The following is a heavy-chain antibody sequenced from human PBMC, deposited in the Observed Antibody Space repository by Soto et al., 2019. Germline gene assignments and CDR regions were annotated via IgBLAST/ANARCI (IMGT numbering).Heavy chain of an antibody. CDR3: ARAPIAHYYYHSSDLGYNWFDP. CDR1: GGTFSSYA. D-gene: IGHD3-22*01. CDR2: IIPIFGTS. V-gene: IGHV1-69*01. Sequence: QVQLVQSVAEVKKPGSSVKVSCKASGGTFSSYAISWVRQAPGQGLEWMGGIIPIFGTSNYEQTFQGRVTIPADESTSTVYMELGSLGYEVTAVYYCARAPIAHYYYHSSDLGYNWFDPWGRGTLVTVS. J-gene: IGHJ5*02.